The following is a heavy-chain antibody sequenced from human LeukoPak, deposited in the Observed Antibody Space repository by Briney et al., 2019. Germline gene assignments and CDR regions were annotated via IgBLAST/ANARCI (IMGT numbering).Heavy chain of an antibody. CDR2: INPSGGST. V-gene: IGHV1-46*01. CDR1: GYTFTSYY. D-gene: IGHD3-3*01. J-gene: IGHJ5*02. CDR3: ARVNDFWSGYSTYNWFDP. Sequence: ASVKVSCKASGYTFTSYYMHWVRQAPGQGLEWMGIINPSGGSTSYAQKFQGRVTITADKSTSTAYMELSSLRSEDTAVYYCARVNDFWSGYSTYNWFDPWGQGTLVTVSS.